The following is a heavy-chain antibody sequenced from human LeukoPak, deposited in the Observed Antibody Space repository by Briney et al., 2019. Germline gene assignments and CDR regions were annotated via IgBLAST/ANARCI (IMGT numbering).Heavy chain of an antibody. D-gene: IGHD1-7*01. J-gene: IGHJ4*02. V-gene: IGHV1-18*04. CDR3: AREDKWNYSFDY. CDR2: ISAYNGNT. CDR1: GYTFTGYY. Sequence: WASVKVSCKASGYTFTGYYMHWVRQAPGPGLEWMGWISAYNGNTNYAQKFQGRVTMTTDTSTSTAYMEVRSLRSDDTAVYYCAREDKWNYSFDYWGQGTLLTVSS.